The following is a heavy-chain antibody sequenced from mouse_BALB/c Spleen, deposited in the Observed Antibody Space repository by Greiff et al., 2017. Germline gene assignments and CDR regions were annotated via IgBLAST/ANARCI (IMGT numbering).Heavy chain of an antibody. CDR2: IYPGNSDT. J-gene: IGHJ3*01. CDR3: TRDTTVVAKGWFAY. CDR1: GYTFTSYW. Sequence: VQLQQSGTVLARPGASVKMSCKASGYTFTSYWMHWVKQRPGQGLEWIGAIYPGNSDTSYNQKFKGKAKLTAVTSTSTAYMELSSLTNEDSAVYYCTRDTTVVAKGWFAYWGQGTLVTVSA. V-gene: IGHV1-5*01. D-gene: IGHD1-1*01.